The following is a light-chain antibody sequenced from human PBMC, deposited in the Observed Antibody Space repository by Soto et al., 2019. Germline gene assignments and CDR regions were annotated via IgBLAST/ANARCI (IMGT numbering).Light chain of an antibody. CDR2: DVS. CDR3: SSYTSGSTYV. V-gene: IGLV2-18*02. J-gene: IGLJ1*01. CDR1: SSDVGGSNG. Sequence: QSALTQPPSVSGSPGQSVAISCTGTSSDVGGSNGVSWYQQPPGTAPKLMIYDVSNRPSGVPDRFSGSKSGNTASLTISGLKAEDEGDYYCSSYTSGSTYVFGTGTKVTVL.